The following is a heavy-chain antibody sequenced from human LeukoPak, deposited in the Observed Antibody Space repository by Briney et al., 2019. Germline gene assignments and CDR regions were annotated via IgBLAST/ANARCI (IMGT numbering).Heavy chain of an antibody. CDR2: SSGSGGST. CDR3: AKASAYYYDSSGSHGAYV. D-gene: IGHD3-22*01. V-gene: IGHV3-23*01. J-gene: IGHJ4*02. CDR1: GFTFSSYG. Sequence: GGSLRLSCAASGFTFSSYGMSWVRQAPGKGLEWVSASSGSGGSTYYADSVKGRFTISRDNSKNTLYLQMNSLRAEDTAVYYCAKASAYYYDSSGSHGAYVWGQGTLVTVSS.